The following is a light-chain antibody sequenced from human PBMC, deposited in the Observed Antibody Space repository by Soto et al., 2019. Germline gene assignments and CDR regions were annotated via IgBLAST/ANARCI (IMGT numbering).Light chain of an antibody. CDR2: AAS. CDR1: QSISSY. V-gene: IGKV1-39*01. J-gene: IGKJ1*01. CDR3: QQYSSYSWT. Sequence: DIQMTQSPSSLSASVGDRVTITCRASQSISSYLNWYQQKPGKAPKLLIYAASSLQSGVPSRFSGSGSGTEFTLTISSLQPDDFATYYCQQYSSYSWTFGQGTKVEIK.